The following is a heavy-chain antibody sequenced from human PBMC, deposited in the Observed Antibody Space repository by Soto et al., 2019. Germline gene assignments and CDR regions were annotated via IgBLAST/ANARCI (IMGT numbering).Heavy chain of an antibody. CDR2: IYYSGSA. Sequence: PSENLSLTCTVSGDSVTSVSDYWSWIRQPPGKGLEWIGYIYYSGSADYNPSLGSRVTISIDTSKNKFSLNLTSVTAADTAVYYCARLVGFGYYHYQMALRGQRTTVTVSS. CDR3: ARLVGFGYYHYQMAL. D-gene: IGHD3-10*01. J-gene: IGHJ6*01. CDR1: GDSVTSVSDY. V-gene: IGHV4-61*01.